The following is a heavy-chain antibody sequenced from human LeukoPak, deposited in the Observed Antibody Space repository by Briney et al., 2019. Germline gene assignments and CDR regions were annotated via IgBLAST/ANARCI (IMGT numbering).Heavy chain of an antibody. V-gene: IGHV5-51*01. CDR1: GYSFTSYW. Sequence: GEPLKISCKGSGYSFTSYWIGWVRQMPGKDLEWMGIIYPGDSDTKYSPSFQGQVTISADKSIRTAYLQWSSLKASDTAMYYCARRSEGYNGFNAFDIWGQGTMVTVSS. D-gene: IGHD5-24*01. CDR3: ARRSEGYNGFNAFDI. J-gene: IGHJ3*02. CDR2: IYPGDSDT.